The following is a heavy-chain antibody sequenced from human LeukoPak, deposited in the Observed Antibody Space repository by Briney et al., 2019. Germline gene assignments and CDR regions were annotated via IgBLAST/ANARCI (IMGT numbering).Heavy chain of an antibody. J-gene: IGHJ4*01. V-gene: IGHV4-39*01. CDR1: GFTFSSYA. Sequence: GSLRLSCAASGFTFSSYAMSWIRQPPGKGLEWIGSIYYSGSTYYNPSLKSRVTISVDTSKNQFSLKLSSVTAADTAVYYCARLAAAGRHFDYPGPGTLVTVSS. D-gene: IGHD6-13*01. CDR2: IYYSGST. CDR3: ARLAAAGRHFDY.